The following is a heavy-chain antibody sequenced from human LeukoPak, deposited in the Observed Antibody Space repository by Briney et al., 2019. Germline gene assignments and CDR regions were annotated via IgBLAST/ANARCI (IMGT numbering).Heavy chain of an antibody. V-gene: IGHV3-23*01. CDR2: ISGSGGST. D-gene: IGHD2-8*01. CDR1: GFTFSSYA. J-gene: IGHJ4*02. Sequence: PGGSLRLSCAASGFTFSSYAMSWVRQAPGKGLEWVSAISGSGGSTYYADSVKGRYTISRDNSKNTLYLQMNSLRAEDTAVYYCAKDQVIVLLTSFDYWGQGTLVTVSS. CDR3: AKDQVIVLLTSFDY.